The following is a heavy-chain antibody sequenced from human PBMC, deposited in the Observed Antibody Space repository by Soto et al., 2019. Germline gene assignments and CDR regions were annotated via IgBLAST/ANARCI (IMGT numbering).Heavy chain of an antibody. Sequence: SETLSLTCAVSSGPISSSNWWSWVRQPPGKGLEWIGEIYHSGSTNYNPSLKSRVTISVDKSKNQFSLKLSSVTAADTAVYYCASLGQDIVVVPAEANWYFDLWGRGTLVTVSS. D-gene: IGHD2-2*01. CDR3: ASLGQDIVVVPAEANWYFDL. J-gene: IGHJ2*01. V-gene: IGHV4-4*02. CDR1: SGPISSSNW. CDR2: IYHSGST.